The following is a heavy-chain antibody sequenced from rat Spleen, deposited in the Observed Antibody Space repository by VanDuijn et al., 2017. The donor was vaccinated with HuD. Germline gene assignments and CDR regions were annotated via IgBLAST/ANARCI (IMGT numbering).Heavy chain of an antibody. V-gene: IGHV5-17*01. J-gene: IGHJ1*01. CDR3: ARHGGDWYFDF. Sequence: EVQLVESGGGLVQPGRSLKLSCAASGFTFSDYTMAWVRQAPQKGLEWVAAIIYDGSSTYYGDSVKGRFTISRDNAKSTLYLQMNSLRSEDTATYYCARHGGDWYFDFWGPGTMVTVSS. CDR1: GFTFSDYT. CDR2: IIYDGSST.